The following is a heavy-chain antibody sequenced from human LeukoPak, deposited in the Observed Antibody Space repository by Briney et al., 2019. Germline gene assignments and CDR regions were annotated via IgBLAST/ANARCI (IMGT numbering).Heavy chain of an antibody. CDR1: GFTFSSYG. J-gene: IGHJ4*02. Sequence: GSLRLSCAASGFTFSSYGMHWVRQAPGKGLEWVAVISYDGSNKYYADSVKGRFTISRDNSKNTLYLQMNSLTAEDTAVYYCAKNTYYYESSGYYYFDFWGQGTLVTVSS. CDR2: ISYDGSNK. V-gene: IGHV3-30*18. CDR3: AKNTYYYESSGYYYFDF. D-gene: IGHD3-22*01.